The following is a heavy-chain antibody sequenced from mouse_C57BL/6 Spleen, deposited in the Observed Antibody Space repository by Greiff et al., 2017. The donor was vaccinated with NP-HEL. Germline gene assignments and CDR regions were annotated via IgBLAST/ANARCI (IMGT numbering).Heavy chain of an antibody. Sequence: VQLQQSGPGLVKPSQSLSLTCSVTGYSITSGYYWNWIRQFPGNKLEWMGYISYDGSNNYNPSLKNRISITRDTSKNQFFLKLNSVTTEDTATYYCARDNYGSSEDYWGQGTTLTVSS. CDR3: ARDNYGSSEDY. CDR1: GYSITSGYY. CDR2: ISYDGSN. J-gene: IGHJ2*01. V-gene: IGHV3-6*01. D-gene: IGHD1-1*01.